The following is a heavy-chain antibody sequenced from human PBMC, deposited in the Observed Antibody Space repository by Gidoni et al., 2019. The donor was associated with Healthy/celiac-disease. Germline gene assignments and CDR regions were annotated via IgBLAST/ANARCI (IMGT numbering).Heavy chain of an antibody. J-gene: IGHJ4*02. D-gene: IGHD6-13*01. V-gene: IGHV4-59*01. CDR2: IYYSGST. CDR3: ARVPTYSSSWHKGDY. CDR1: GGSISSYY. Sequence: QVQLQESGPGLVKPSETLSLTCTVSGGSISSYYWSWIRQPPGKGLEWIGYIYYSGSTNYNPSLKSRVTISVDTSKNQFSLKLSSVTAADTAVYYCARVPTYSSSWHKGDYWGQGTLVTVSS.